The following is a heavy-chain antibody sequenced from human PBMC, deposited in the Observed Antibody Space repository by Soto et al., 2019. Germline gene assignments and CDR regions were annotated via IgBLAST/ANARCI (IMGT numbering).Heavy chain of an antibody. Sequence: QVQLQESGPGLVKPSGTLSLTCAVSGGSISSSNWWSWVRQPPGKGLEWIGEIYHSGSTNYNPSLKSRVTISXXKXKXXFSLKLSSVTAADTAVYYCAREGTGDYGDYVGFDPWGQGTLVTVSS. CDR1: GGSISSSNW. D-gene: IGHD4-17*01. CDR3: AREGTGDYGDYVGFDP. J-gene: IGHJ5*02. V-gene: IGHV4-4*02. CDR2: IYHSGST.